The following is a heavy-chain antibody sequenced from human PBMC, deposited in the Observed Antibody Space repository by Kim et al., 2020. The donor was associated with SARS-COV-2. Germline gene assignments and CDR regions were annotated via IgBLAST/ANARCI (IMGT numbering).Heavy chain of an antibody. J-gene: IGHJ4*02. Sequence: YDQKFQGRVTMTSDTSTSTVYMELSSLRSEDTAVYYCARDPIAAAGVFDYWGQGTLVTVSS. CDR3: ARDPIAAAGVFDY. D-gene: IGHD6-13*01. V-gene: IGHV1-46*01.